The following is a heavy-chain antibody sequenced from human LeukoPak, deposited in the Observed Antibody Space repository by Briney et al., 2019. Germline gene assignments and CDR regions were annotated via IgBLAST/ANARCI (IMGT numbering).Heavy chain of an antibody. V-gene: IGHV1-8*02. CDR1: GYTFTVYY. CDR2: RNPNSDNT. Sequence: ASVTVSFTSSGYTFTVYYMHWVRQAPGQGLEWMGWRNPNSDNTGYAQKFQGRVNMTRNTSISTAYMELSSLRSEDTAVYYCARGEYSGSYYYYYYYGMDVWGQGTTVTVSS. CDR3: ARGEYSGSYYYYYYYGMDV. J-gene: IGHJ6*02. D-gene: IGHD1-26*01.